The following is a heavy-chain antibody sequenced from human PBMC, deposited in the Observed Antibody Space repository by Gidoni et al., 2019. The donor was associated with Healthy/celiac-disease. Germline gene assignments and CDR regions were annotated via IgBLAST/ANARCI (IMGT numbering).Heavy chain of an antibody. V-gene: IGHV1-69*01. CDR1: GGTFSSYA. CDR3: ARDGSGYDHYYYYYGMDV. J-gene: IGHJ6*02. CDR2: IIPIFGTA. D-gene: IGHD5-12*01. Sequence: QVQLVQSGAEVKKPGSSVKVSCKASGGTFSSYAISWVRQAPGQGLEWMGGIIPIFGTANYAQKFQGRVTITADESTSTAYMELSSLRSEDTAVYYCARDGSGYDHYYYYYGMDVWGQGTTVTVSS.